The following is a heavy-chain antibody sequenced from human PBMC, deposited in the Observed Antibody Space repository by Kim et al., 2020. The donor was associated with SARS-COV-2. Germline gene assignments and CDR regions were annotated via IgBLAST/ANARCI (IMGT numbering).Heavy chain of an antibody. J-gene: IGHJ4*02. CDR3: AREATTVKVIAAAPFDY. V-gene: IGHV3-30*01. D-gene: IGHD6-13*01. Sequence: KGRLTISRENSKNTLYLQMNGLRAEDTAVYYGAREATTVKVIAAAPFDYWGQGTLVTVSS.